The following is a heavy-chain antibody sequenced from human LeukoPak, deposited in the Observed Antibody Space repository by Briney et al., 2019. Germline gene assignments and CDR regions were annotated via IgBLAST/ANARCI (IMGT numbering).Heavy chain of an antibody. J-gene: IGHJ5*02. D-gene: IGHD3-3*01. CDR1: GFTFSSYG. V-gene: IGHV3-30*18. CDR3: AKEEYDFWSGYWGQSALRPFDP. Sequence: GGSLRLSCAASGFTFSSYGMHWVRQAPGKGLEWVAVISYDGSNKYYADSVKGRFTISRDNSKKTLYLQMNSLRAEDTAVYYCAKEEYDFWSGYWGQSALRPFDPWGQGTLVTVSS. CDR2: ISYDGSNK.